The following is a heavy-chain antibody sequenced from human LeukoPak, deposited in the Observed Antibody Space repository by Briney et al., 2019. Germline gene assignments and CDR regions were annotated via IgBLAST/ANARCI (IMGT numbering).Heavy chain of an antibody. V-gene: IGHV1-69*05. CDR1: GGTFSSYA. Sequence: SVKVSCKASGGTFSSYAISWVRQAPGQGLEWMGRIIPIFGTANYAQKFQGRVMITTDESTSTAYMELSSLRSEDTAVYYCARETPPPGYYYMDVWGKGTTVTVSS. J-gene: IGHJ6*03. CDR3: ARETPPPGYYYMDV. CDR2: IIPIFGTA.